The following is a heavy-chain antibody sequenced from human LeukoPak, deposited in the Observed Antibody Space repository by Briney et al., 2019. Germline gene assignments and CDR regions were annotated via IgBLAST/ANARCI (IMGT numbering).Heavy chain of an antibody. CDR1: GVSISSSTYY. CDR3: ARDVDWGWVAFDI. D-gene: IGHD7-27*01. CDR2: ISYSRTT. J-gene: IGHJ3*02. V-gene: IGHV4-39*07. Sequence: SETLSLTCTVSGVSISSSTYYWGWIRQPPGKGLEWIGSISYSRTTLYNPSLKSRVTMSLDTSKNQFSLKLSSVTAADTAVYYCARDVDWGWVAFDIWGQGTVVTVSS.